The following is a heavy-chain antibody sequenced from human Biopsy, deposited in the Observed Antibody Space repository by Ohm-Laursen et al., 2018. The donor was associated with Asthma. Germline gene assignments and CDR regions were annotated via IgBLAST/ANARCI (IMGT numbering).Heavy chain of an antibody. CDR3: ARGWNCGGDCYSLDY. CDR2: IYRNGDT. V-gene: IGHV4-30-2*06. CDR1: GDSIDSGDYS. J-gene: IGHJ4*02. D-gene: IGHD2-21*02. Sequence: TLSLTWGVSGDSIDSGDYSWTWIRQSPGVGLEWIGYIYRNGDTYYNPTLKNRVTISIDRSKNQFSLRLRSVTAADTAVYYCARGWNCGGDCYSLDYWGQGALVTVSS.